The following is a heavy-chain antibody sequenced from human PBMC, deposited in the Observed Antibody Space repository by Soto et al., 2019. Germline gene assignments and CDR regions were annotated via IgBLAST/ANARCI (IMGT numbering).Heavy chain of an antibody. CDR3: ARGRNYDYVWGSSLTMDV. D-gene: IGHD3-16*01. CDR2: INHRGST. CDR1: GGSFSGYY. V-gene: IGHV4-34*01. J-gene: IGHJ6*02. Sequence: SETLSLTCAVYGGSFSGYYWSWIRQPPGKGLEWIGEINHRGSTNYNPSHKSRVTISLDTSKNQFSLHLSSVTAADTAVYYCARGRNYDYVWGSSLTMDVWGQGTTVTVSS.